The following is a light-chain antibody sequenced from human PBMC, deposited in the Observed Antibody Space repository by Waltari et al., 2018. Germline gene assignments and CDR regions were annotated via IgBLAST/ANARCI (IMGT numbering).Light chain of an antibody. Sequence: EIVLTQSPGTLSLSPGERVTLSCRASQSVGRSLAWYQQRPGQAPRLPIYDAFTRATGVADRFSGSGSGTDFSLTISRLDPEDFAVYYCQMYVRLPVTFGQGTKVEIK. CDR2: DAF. V-gene: IGKV3-20*01. J-gene: IGKJ1*01. CDR3: QMYVRLPVT. CDR1: QSVGRS.